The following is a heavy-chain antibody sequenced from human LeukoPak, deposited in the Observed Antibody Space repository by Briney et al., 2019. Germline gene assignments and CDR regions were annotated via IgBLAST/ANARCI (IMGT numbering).Heavy chain of an antibody. J-gene: IGHJ4*02. V-gene: IGHV4-39*01. D-gene: IGHD6-19*01. Sequence: SETLSLTCTVSGGSISSSSFYWGWIRQPPGKGLEWIGNIYYSGSTYYNPSLKSRVTISVDTSKNQFSLNLSFVTAADTAVYYCARLDSSGPNDYWGQGTLVIVSS. CDR3: ARLDSSGPNDY. CDR2: IYYSGST. CDR1: GGSISSSSFY.